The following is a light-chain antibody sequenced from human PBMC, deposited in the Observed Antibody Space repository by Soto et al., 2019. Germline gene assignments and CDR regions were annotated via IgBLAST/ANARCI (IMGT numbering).Light chain of an antibody. CDR3: AAWDDSLNGWV. V-gene: IGLV1-44*01. CDR1: SSNIGSNT. Sequence: QPVLTQPPSASGTPGQRVIISCSGSSSNIGSNTVNWYQQLPGTAPKLLIYSNDQRPSGVPDRFSASKSGTAASLAISGLQSEVEADYYCAAWDDSLNGWVFGGGTQLTVL. J-gene: IGLJ3*02. CDR2: SND.